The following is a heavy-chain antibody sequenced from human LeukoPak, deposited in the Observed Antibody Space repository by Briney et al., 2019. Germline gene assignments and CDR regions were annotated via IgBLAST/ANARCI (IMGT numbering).Heavy chain of an antibody. CDR3: AVGSGSYSQAFDY. CDR2: INPDGSEK. J-gene: IGHJ4*02. D-gene: IGHD1-26*01. Sequence: GGSLRLSCAVSGFTFSSDWMIWVRQAPGKGLEWVANINPDGSEKNYVDSVKGRFTISRDNSKNTLYLQMNSLRAEDTAVYYCAVGSGSYSQAFDYWGQGTLVTVSS. V-gene: IGHV3-7*03. CDR1: GFTFSSDW.